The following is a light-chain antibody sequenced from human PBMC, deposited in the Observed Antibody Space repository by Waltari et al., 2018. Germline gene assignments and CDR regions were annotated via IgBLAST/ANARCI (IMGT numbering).Light chain of an antibody. V-gene: IGKV3-20*01. CDR3: QQYGSLPWT. Sequence: IVLTQSPGTLSLSPGDRATLSCRASESVPSGYLAWYQQKPGQAPRLLIFGASSGATGVPDRFSGSESGTDFTLTISRLEPEDFAVYYCQQYGSLPWTFGQGTKVEIK. CDR1: ESVPSGY. J-gene: IGKJ1*01. CDR2: GAS.